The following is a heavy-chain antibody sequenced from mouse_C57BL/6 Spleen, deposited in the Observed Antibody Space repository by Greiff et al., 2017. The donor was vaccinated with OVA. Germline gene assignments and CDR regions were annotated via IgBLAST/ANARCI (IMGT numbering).Heavy chain of an antibody. J-gene: IGHJ4*01. CDR1: GFTFSDYG. CDR2: ISSGSSTI. CDR3: ARQRPYAMDF. V-gene: IGHV5-17*01. Sequence: EVKLMESGGGLVKPGGSLKLSCAASGFTFSDYGMHWVRQAPEKGLEWVAYISSGSSTIYYADTVKGRFTISRDNAKNTLFLQMTSLRSEDTAMYCCARQRPYAMDFWGKGTSVTVSS.